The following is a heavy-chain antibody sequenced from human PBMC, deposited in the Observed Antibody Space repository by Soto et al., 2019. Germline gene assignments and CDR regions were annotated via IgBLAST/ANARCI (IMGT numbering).Heavy chain of an antibody. D-gene: IGHD5-18*01. J-gene: IGHJ6*03. CDR1: GFTFDTYW. CDR2: INNAGSST. V-gene: IGHV3-74*01. CDR3: ARGGAYSYGPYYYYMAV. Sequence: EVQLVESGGGLVQPGGSLRLSCAASGFTFDTYWMHWVRQAPGKGLVWVSRINNAGSSTNYADSVKGRVTLSRDNAKNTLYLQIYSLRAEDKAVSYCARGGAYSYGPYYYYMAVWGNGTTVTVS.